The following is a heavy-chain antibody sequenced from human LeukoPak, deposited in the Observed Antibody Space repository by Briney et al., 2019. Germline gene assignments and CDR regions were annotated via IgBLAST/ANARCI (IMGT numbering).Heavy chain of an antibody. J-gene: IGHJ4*02. Sequence: GGSLRLSCAASGFTFSSYAMSWVRQAPGKGLEWVSANSGSGGSTYYADSGKGRFTISRDNSKNTMYVQMNSLRAEDTAVYYCAKSSGYSYGSGYSFDYWGQGTLVTVSS. CDR1: GFTFSSYA. D-gene: IGHD5-18*01. CDR2: NSGSGGST. CDR3: AKSSGYSYGSGYSFDY. V-gene: IGHV3-23*01.